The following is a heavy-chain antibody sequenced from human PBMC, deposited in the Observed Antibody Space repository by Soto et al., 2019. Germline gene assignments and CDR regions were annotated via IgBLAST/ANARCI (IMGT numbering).Heavy chain of an antibody. CDR2: ISYDGSNK. CDR1: GFTFSSYG. J-gene: IGHJ4*02. V-gene: IGHV3-30*18. CDR3: AKIGYCSGGSCYSSSL. Sequence: QVQLVESGGGVVQPGRSLRLSCAASGFTFSSYGMHWVRQAPGKGLEWVAVISYDGSNKYYADSVKGRFTISRDNSKNTLYLQMNSLRAEDTAVYYCAKIGYCSGGSCYSSSLWGQGTPVTVSS. D-gene: IGHD2-15*01.